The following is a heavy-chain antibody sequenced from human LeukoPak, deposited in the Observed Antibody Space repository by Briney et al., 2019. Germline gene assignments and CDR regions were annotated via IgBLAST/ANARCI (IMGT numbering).Heavy chain of an antibody. CDR3: ARGDDFWSGYYDY. J-gene: IGHJ4*02. V-gene: IGHV3-7*01. CDR1: GFTFSSYW. Sequence: GGSLRLSCAASGFTFSSYWMSWVRQAPGKGLECVADIKQDGSEKYFVDSVKGRFTISRDNAKKSLYLQMNSLRAEDAAVYYCARGDDFWSGYYDYWGQGALVTVSS. D-gene: IGHD3-3*01. CDR2: IKQDGSEK.